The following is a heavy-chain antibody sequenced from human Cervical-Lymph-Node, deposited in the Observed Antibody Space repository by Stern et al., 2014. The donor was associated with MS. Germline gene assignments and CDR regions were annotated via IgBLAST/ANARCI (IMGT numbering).Heavy chain of an antibody. CDR1: GGSISSSNYY. V-gene: IGHV4-39*01. CDR2: IYYSGTT. Sequence: QVQLQESGPGLVKPSETLSLTCTVSGGSISSSNYYWGWIRQPPGKGLEWIGSIYYSGTTSYNPSLKSRVPLSIDPSLNPFSLQLNSVTAADTAVYYCARPMSHSFDSLGIYWGQGTLVTVSS. CDR3: ARPMSHSFDSLGIY. D-gene: IGHD5-12*01. J-gene: IGHJ4*02.